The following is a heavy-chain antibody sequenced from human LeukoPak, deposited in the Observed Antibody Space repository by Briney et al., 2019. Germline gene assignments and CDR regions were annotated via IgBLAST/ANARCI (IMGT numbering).Heavy chain of an antibody. CDR2: IYYSGST. J-gene: IGHJ4*02. CDR3: ARGGIHGGVY. CDR1: SGSISSGGYY. Sequence: SETLSLTCTVSSGSISSGGYYWSWIRQHPGKGLEWIGYIYYSGSTYYNPSLKSRVTILVDTSKNQFSLKLSSVTAADTAVYYCARGGIHGGVYWGQGTLVTVSS. V-gene: IGHV4-31*03. D-gene: IGHD1-14*01.